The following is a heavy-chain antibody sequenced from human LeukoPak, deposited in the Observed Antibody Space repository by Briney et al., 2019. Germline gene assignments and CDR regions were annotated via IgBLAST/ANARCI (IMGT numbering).Heavy chain of an antibody. CDR2: ISGSGTST. Sequence: GGSLRLSCAASGFTFSSYSMNWVRQAPGKGLQWISVISGSGTSTYYADSVKGRFTISRDNSKNTLFLQMNSLRAEDTAIYYCAKASFTGYDYYFDYWGQGTLVTVSS. CDR1: GFTFSSYS. V-gene: IGHV3-23*01. J-gene: IGHJ4*02. D-gene: IGHD5-12*01. CDR3: AKASFTGYDYYFDY.